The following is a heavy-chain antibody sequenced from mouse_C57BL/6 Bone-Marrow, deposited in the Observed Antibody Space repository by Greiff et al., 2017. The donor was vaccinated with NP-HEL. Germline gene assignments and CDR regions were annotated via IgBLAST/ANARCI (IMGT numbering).Heavy chain of an antibody. J-gene: IGHJ3*01. V-gene: IGHV5-16*01. CDR2: INYDGSST. CDR3: ARDDYDDRFAY. Sequence: EVQLVESEGGLVQPGSSMKLSCTASGFTFSDYYMAWVRQVPEKGLEWVANINYDGSSTYYLDSLKSRFIISRDNAKNILYLQMSSLKSEDTATYYCARDDYDDRFAYWGQGTLVTVSA. D-gene: IGHD2-4*01. CDR1: GFTFSDYY.